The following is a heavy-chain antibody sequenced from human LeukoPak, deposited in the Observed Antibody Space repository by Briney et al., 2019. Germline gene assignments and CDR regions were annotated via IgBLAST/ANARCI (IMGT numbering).Heavy chain of an antibody. J-gene: IGHJ4*02. CDR3: ARAYSSSWEPADY. D-gene: IGHD6-13*01. CDR2: ISSRGRTI. V-gene: IGHV3-11*04. Sequence: GGSLRLSCAASGFTFSDYYMSWVRQAPGKGMEWGSYISSRGRTIYYADSVKGRFTISRDNANNSLYLQMNSLRAEDTAVYYCARAYSSSWEPADYWGQGTLVTVSS. CDR1: GFTFSDYY.